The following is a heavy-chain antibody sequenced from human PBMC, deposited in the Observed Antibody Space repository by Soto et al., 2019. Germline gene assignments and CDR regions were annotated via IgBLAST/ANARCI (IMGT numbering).Heavy chain of an antibody. CDR2: ISGSGGST. D-gene: IGHD3-16*02. CDR1: GFTFSSYA. Sequence: EVQLLESGGGLVQPGGSLRLSCAASGFTFSSYAMSWVRQAPGKGLEWVSAISGSGGSTYYADSVKGRFTISRDNSKNTLYLQMNSLRAEDTAVYYCAKSGYVWGGYRHTFFDYWGQGTLVTVSS. CDR3: AKSGYVWGGYRHTFFDY. J-gene: IGHJ4*02. V-gene: IGHV3-23*01.